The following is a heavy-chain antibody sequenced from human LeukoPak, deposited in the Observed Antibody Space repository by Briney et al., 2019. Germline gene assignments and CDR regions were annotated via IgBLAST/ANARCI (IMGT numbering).Heavy chain of an antibody. Sequence: GGSLRLSCAASGFTVSSYWMSWVRQAPGKGREWVANIKQDGRENYYVGSGKGRCTISRDNATKSLYLQIDSVRGAGTAVYYCARVNWLSASFDYWGQGTLVTVSS. CDR1: GFTVSSYW. V-gene: IGHV3-7*01. D-gene: IGHD3-9*01. J-gene: IGHJ4*02. CDR3: ARVNWLSASFDY. CDR2: IKQDGREN.